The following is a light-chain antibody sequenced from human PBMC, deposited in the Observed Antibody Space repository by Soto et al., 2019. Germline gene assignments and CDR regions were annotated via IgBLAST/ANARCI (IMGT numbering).Light chain of an antibody. CDR3: QQYYSNPPT. Sequence: DIVMTQSPDSLAVSLGERATINCHSSQSILYSSNSKNCLAWYQQKPGQPPKLLIFWTSTRESGVPDRFSGSGSGTHFTLTINNLQAEDVAVYHCQQYYSNPPTFGQGTKVDIK. V-gene: IGKV4-1*01. J-gene: IGKJ1*01. CDR2: WTS. CDR1: QSILYSSNSKNC.